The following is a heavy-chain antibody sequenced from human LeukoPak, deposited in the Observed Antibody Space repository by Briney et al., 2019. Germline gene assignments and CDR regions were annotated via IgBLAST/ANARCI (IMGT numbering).Heavy chain of an antibody. Sequence: PGGSLRLSCAASGFTFSSYEMNWVRQAPGKGLEWVSYISSSGSTIYYADSVKGRFTISRDNAKNSLYLQMNSLRAEDTAVYYCARDGGGITMIVVVTPVPTYFYYWGQGTLVTVSS. J-gene: IGHJ4*02. CDR1: GFTFSSYE. V-gene: IGHV3-48*03. D-gene: IGHD3-22*01. CDR2: ISSSGSTI. CDR3: ARDGGGITMIVVVTPVPTYFYY.